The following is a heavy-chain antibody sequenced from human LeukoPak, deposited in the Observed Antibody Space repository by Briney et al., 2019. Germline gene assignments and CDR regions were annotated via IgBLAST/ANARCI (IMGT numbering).Heavy chain of an antibody. CDR3: AKDRRSSSWKRPIWFDP. CDR1: GFTFDDYA. Sequence: GGSLRLSCAASGFTFDDYAMHWVRQAPGKGLEWVSGISWNSGSIGYADSVKGRFTISRDNAKNSLYLQMNSLRAEDTALYYCAKDRRSSSWKRPIWFDPWGQGTLVTVSS. J-gene: IGHJ5*02. D-gene: IGHD6-13*01. CDR2: ISWNSGSI. V-gene: IGHV3-9*01.